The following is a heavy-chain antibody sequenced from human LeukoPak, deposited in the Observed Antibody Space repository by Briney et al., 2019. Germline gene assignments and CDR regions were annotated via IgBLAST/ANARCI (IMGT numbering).Heavy chain of an antibody. D-gene: IGHD1-26*01. Sequence: GGSLRLSCAASGFTFTNYAISWVRQAPGKGLDWVSAISNSGRTYYADSVKGRFTISRDNSKNTPHLQMNSLSAEDTAVYYCAKESPYAVGGTGRIYYFDYWAQGALVTVSS. CDR1: GFTFTNYA. V-gene: IGHV3-23*01. J-gene: IGHJ4*02. CDR2: ISNSGRT. CDR3: AKESPYAVGGTGRIYYFDY.